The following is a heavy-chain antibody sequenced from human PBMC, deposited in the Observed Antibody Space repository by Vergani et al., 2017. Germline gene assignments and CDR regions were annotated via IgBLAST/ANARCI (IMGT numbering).Heavy chain of an antibody. CDR3: AREYISGPGLDP. CDR2: ISYSGST. CDR1: GGSISSGGYY. Sequence: QVQLQESGPGLVKPSQTLSLTCTVSGGSISSGGYYWSWIRQHPGKGLEWIGYISYSGSTYYNPSLKSRVTISVDTSKNQFALKLSSVTAADTAVYYCAREYISGPGLDPWGQGTLVTVSS. D-gene: IGHD6-19*01. V-gene: IGHV4-31*03. J-gene: IGHJ5*02.